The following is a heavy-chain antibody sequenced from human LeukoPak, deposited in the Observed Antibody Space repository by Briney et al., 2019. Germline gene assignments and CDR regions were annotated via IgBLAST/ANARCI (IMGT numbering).Heavy chain of an antibody. CDR1: GYTFTNYG. J-gene: IGHJ4*02. V-gene: IGHV1-18*01. Sequence: ASVKVSCKASGYTFTNYGINWVRQAPGQRPEWMGWFSTYNGDTKYAQKLKGRVTLTADTSTSTAYMELRSLRSDDTAVYYCARDPSNTSGRYLFFDYWGQGTLVTVSS. CDR3: ARDPSNTSGRYLFFDY. D-gene: IGHD6-19*01. CDR2: FSTYNGDT.